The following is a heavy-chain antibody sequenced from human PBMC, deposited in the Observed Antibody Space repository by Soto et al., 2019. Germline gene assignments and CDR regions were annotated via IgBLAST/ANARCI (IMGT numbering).Heavy chain of an antibody. J-gene: IGHJ5*02. D-gene: IGHD1-26*01. V-gene: IGHV4-30-4*01. CDR2: ISYSGST. Sequence: SETLSLTCTVSGDSINSGDYYWSWIRQPPGKGLEWIGYISYSGSTYYNPSLKSRVSISVDTSKNWFTLNLSSTTAADTAVYYCAVFSVVEATGINWFDPRGQGTLVTVSS. CDR1: GDSINSGDYY. CDR3: AVFSVVEATGINWFDP.